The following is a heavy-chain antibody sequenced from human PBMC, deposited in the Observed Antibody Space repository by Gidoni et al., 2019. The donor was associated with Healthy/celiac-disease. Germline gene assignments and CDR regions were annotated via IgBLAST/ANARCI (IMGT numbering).Heavy chain of an antibody. CDR1: GASVSSGSYY. CDR3: AGDWERGAAGWYFDL. Sequence: QVQLQESGPGLVKPSETLSLTCTVSGASVSSGSYYWSWIRQPPGKGLEWLGYIYYSGSTNYNPSLKSRFTISVDTSKNQFSLKLSSVTAADTAVYYCAGDWERGAAGWYFDLWGRGTLVTVSS. V-gene: IGHV4-61*01. D-gene: IGHD6-13*01. J-gene: IGHJ2*01. CDR2: IYYSGST.